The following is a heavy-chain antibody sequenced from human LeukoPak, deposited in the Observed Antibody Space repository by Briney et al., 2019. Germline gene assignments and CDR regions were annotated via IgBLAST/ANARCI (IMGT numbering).Heavy chain of an antibody. CDR1: GFTLSSYA. D-gene: IGHD5-18*01. CDR2: IGGSGGST. J-gene: IGHJ4*02. CDR3: AKYTVMVDFDH. Sequence: GGSLRLSCAVSGFTLSSYAMSWVRQAPGKGLEWVSGIGGSGGSTYYADSVKGRFTISRDNSKNTLYLQMNSLRTEDTAVYYCAKYTVMVDFDHWGQGTLVTVSS. V-gene: IGHV3-23*01.